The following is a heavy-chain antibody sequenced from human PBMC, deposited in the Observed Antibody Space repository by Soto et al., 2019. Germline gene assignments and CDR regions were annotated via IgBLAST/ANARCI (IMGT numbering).Heavy chain of an antibody. CDR2: IIPIFGTA. V-gene: IGHV1-69*06. CDR3: ARDLSDDIVAHRPCEMDV. CDR1: GYTFTSYC. D-gene: IGHD2-15*01. Sequence: SVSVSCKTSGYTFTSYCISWVLQAPGQGLEWMGGIIPIFGTANYAQNFQGRDTITADKSTSTAYMDLSSVRSEDAAVYYCARDLSDDIVAHRPCEMDVWGQGTTVTVSS. J-gene: IGHJ6*02.